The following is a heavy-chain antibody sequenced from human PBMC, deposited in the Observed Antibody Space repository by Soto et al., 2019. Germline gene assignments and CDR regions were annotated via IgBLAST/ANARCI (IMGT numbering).Heavy chain of an antibody. CDR1: GFTFSSYA. Sequence: QVQLVESGGGVVQPGRSLRLSCAASGFTFSSYAMHWVRQAPGQGLEWVAVISSDGSNKYYADSVKGRFTISRDNSKNTLYLKMNSLRAEETAVYYCARGVAAAGCWGQGTLVTVSS. D-gene: IGHD6-13*01. CDR3: ARGVAAAGC. V-gene: IGHV3-30-3*01. CDR2: ISSDGSNK. J-gene: IGHJ4*02.